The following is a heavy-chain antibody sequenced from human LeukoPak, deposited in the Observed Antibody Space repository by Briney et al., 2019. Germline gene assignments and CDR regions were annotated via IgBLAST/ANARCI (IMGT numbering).Heavy chain of an antibody. CDR2: ISGSGSST. CDR1: GFTFSSSG. CDR3: AKRDSSNMAYFDP. J-gene: IGHJ5*02. Sequence: QAGGSLRLSCAASGFTFSSSGMSWVRQAPGKGLEWVSTISGSGSSTYYADSVKGRFTISRDNSKNTLYLQMNSLRAEDTAIYYCAKRDSSNMAYFDPWGQGTLVTVSS. V-gene: IGHV3-23*01. D-gene: IGHD6-13*01.